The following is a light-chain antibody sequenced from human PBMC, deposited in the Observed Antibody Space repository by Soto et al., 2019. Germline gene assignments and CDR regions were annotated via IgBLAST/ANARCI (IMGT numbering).Light chain of an antibody. CDR1: SSNIGAGYD. Sequence: QSVLTQPHSVSGAPGQGVTISCTGSSSNIGAGYDVQWYQQLPGAAPRLLIFGNTNRPSGVPDRFSGSRSGTSASLAISGLQAEDEADYYCQSYDISLSVSVVFGGGTQLTVL. CDR3: QSYDISLSVSVV. V-gene: IGLV1-40*01. J-gene: IGLJ2*01. CDR2: GNT.